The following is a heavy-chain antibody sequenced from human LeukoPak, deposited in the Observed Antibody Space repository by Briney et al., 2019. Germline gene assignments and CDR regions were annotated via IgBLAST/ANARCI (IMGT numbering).Heavy chain of an antibody. D-gene: IGHD1-14*01. Sequence: SETLSLTCAVYGGSFSGYYWSWIRQPPGKGLEWIGEINHSGSTNYNPSLKSRVTISVDTSKNQFSLKLSSVTAADTAVYYCARAKEIEYITGTTPDLYYMDVWGKGTTVTVSS. J-gene: IGHJ6*03. CDR2: INHSGST. V-gene: IGHV4-34*01. CDR3: ARAKEIEYITGTTPDLYYMDV. CDR1: GGSFSGYY.